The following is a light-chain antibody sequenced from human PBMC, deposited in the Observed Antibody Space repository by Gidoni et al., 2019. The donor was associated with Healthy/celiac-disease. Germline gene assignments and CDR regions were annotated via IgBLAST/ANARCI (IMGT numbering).Light chain of an antibody. Sequence: QSALTQPASVSRSPAQSITISCTGTSSDVGGYNYVSWYQQPPGKAPKLMIYDVSNRPSGVSNRFSGSKSGNPASLTISALQAEDEADYYCSSYTSSSTLVVFGGGTKLTVL. CDR1: SSDVGGYNY. CDR2: DVS. CDR3: SSYTSSSTLVV. J-gene: IGLJ2*01. V-gene: IGLV2-14*01.